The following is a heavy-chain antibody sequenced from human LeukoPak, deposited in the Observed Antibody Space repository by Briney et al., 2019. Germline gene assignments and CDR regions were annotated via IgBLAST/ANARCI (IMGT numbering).Heavy chain of an antibody. J-gene: IGHJ4*02. CDR2: INHSGST. CDR1: GGSFSGYY. Sequence: SETLSLTCAVYGGSFSGYYWSWIRQPPGKGLEWIGEINHSGSTKYNPSLKSRVTISVDTSKNQSSLKLSSVTAADTAMYYCARASPEGGYYPSGSPLPVDYWGQGTLVTVSS. CDR3: ARASPEGGYYPSGSPLPVDY. V-gene: IGHV4-34*01. D-gene: IGHD3-10*01.